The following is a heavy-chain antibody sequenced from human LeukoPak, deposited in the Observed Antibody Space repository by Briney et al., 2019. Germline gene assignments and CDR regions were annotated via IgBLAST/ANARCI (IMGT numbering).Heavy chain of an antibody. V-gene: IGHV3-7*01. CDR2: IKQDGSEK. J-gene: IGHJ3*02. D-gene: IGHD6-13*01. Sequence: PGGSLRLSCAASGFTFNRYTMTWVRQAPGKGLEWVANIKQDGSEKYYVDSVKGRFTTSRDNAKNSLYLQMNSLRAEDTAVYYCSTESIAAGVNDAFDIWGQGTMVTVSS. CDR1: GFTFNRYT. CDR3: STESIAAGVNDAFDI.